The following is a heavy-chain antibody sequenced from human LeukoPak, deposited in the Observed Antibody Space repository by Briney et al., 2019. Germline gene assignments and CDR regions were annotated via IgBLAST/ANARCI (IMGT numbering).Heavy chain of an antibody. CDR2: INPNSGGT. CDR1: GYTFTGYY. Sequence: APVKVSCKASGYTFTGYYMHWVRQAPGQGLEWMGWINPNSGGTNYAQKFQGRVTMTRDTSISTAYMELSRLRSDDTAVYYCARSSRGVVVPAARFDPWGQGTLVTVSS. J-gene: IGHJ5*02. V-gene: IGHV1-2*02. CDR3: ARSSRGVVVPAARFDP. D-gene: IGHD2-2*01.